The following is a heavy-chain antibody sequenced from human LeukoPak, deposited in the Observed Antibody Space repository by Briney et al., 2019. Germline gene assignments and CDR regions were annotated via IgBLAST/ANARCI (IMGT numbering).Heavy chain of an antibody. CDR3: VRKSSRFDY. Sequence: GASVNVSCKASGYTFTSYDINWVRQATGQGLEWMGWMNPNSDNTGYAQRFQGRVTMTRNTSISTAYMELSSLRSEDTAVYYCVRKSSRFDYWGQGILVTVSA. V-gene: IGHV1-8*01. D-gene: IGHD2-2*01. CDR1: GYTFTSYD. J-gene: IGHJ4*02. CDR2: MNPNSDNT.